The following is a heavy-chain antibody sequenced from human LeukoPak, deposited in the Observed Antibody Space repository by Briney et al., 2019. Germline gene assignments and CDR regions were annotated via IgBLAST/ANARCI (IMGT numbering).Heavy chain of an antibody. CDR2: ISSSSSYI. CDR1: GFTFISYS. Sequence: GGSLRLSCAPSGFTFISYSMNWVRQAPGKGLGWFSSISSSSSYIYYADSVKGRFTISRDNAKNSLYLQMNSLRAEDTAVYYCAGTDALYYYGMDVWGQGTTVTVSS. V-gene: IGHV3-21*01. CDR3: AGTDALYYYGMDV. J-gene: IGHJ6*02.